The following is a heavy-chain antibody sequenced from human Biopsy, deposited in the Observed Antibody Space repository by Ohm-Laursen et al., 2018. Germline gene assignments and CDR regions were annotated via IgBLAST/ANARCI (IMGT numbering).Heavy chain of an antibody. J-gene: IGHJ2*01. CDR1: GRPIDSYY. Sequence: SDTLSLTCTVSGRPIDSYYWSCIRHPPGKALEGIGYIYFTGSTSYNPTLKSRVTMSVNTSKKQSSLGLSSVTAADTAVYYCARASYNRDWNFDLWGRGTRVTVSS. CDR2: IYFTGST. CDR3: ARASYNRDWNFDL. D-gene: IGHD5-24*01. V-gene: IGHV4-59*12.